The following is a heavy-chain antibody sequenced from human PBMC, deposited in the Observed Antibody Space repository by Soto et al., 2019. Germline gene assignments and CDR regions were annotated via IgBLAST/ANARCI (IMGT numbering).Heavy chain of an antibody. D-gene: IGHD2-15*01. Sequence: QAHLVESGGGVVQPGTSLRLSCAASGVSCNSYDMHWVRQAPGKGPEWVAIISYDGSNTYYSDSVRGRFTISRDNSKDTLYLQMHRMRSEDTARYYCARIIRYCSGGDCHAWGQGTQVTFSS. CDR1: GVSCNSYD. CDR3: ARIIRYCSGGDCHA. CDR2: ISYDGSNT. V-gene: IGHV3-30*03. J-gene: IGHJ5*02.